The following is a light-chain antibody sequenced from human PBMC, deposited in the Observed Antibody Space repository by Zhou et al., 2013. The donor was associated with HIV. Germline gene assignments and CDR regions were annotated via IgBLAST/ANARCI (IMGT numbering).Light chain of an antibody. Sequence: PGERATLSCRASQSVTSSYLAWYQQKPGQAPRLLIYGASSRATGIPDRFSGSGSGTDFTLTISRLEPEDFAVYYCQQYDSSPLLTFGGGTKVEIK. CDR2: GAS. CDR1: QSVTSSY. CDR3: QQYDSSPLLT. J-gene: IGKJ4*01. V-gene: IGKV3-20*01.